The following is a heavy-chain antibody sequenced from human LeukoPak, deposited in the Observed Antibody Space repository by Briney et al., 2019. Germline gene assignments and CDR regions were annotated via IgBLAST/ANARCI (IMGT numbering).Heavy chain of an antibody. J-gene: IGHJ1*01. Sequence: PGGSLRLSCAASGFTFSTYAMNWVRQAPGKGLEWVSAISGSGSSTYYADSVKGRFTISRDNSNNTLFLHLNSLRGEDTAVYYCTRNSGWYGLSWGQGTLVTVSS. D-gene: IGHD6-19*01. CDR1: GFTFSTYA. CDR3: TRNSGWYGLS. V-gene: IGHV3-23*01. CDR2: ISGSGSST.